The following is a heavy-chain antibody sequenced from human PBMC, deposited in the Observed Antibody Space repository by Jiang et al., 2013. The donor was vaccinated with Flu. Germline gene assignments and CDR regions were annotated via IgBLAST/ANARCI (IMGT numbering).Heavy chain of an antibody. D-gene: IGHD2-15*01. CDR1: GFTFADYA. Sequence: VQLLESGGGLVQPGRSLRLSCATSGFTFADYAMHWVRQAPGKGLEWVSAISGSGGSTYYADSVKGRFTISRDNSKNTLYLQMNSLRAEDTAVYYCAKHEWDIVVVVAATTQIRTYYFDYWGQGTLVTVSS. CDR3: AKHEWDIVVVVAATTQIRTYYFDY. CDR2: ISGSGGST. V-gene: IGHV3-23*01. J-gene: IGHJ4*02.